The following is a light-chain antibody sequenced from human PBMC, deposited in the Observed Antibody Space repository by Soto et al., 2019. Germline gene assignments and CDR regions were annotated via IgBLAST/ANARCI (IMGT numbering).Light chain of an antibody. J-gene: IGKJ1*01. CDR3: QQYNSYPWT. V-gene: IGKV1-8*01. CDR1: QGISSY. Sequence: AIRMTQSPSSFSASTGERVTITCRASQGISSYLAWYQQKPGKAPKLLIYAASTLQSGVPSRFSGSGSGTEFTLTISSLQPDDFATYYCQQYNSYPWTFGQGTKVDI. CDR2: AAS.